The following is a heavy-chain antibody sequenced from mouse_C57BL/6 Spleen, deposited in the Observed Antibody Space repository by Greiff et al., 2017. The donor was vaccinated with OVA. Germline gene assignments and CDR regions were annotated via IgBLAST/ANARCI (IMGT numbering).Heavy chain of an antibody. J-gene: IGHJ2*01. CDR2: IDPSDSET. CDR3: ARENYGNYGFDY. D-gene: IGHD2-1*01. CDR1: GYTFTSYW. V-gene: IGHV1-52*01. Sequence: VQLQQPGAELVMPGASVKLSCKASGYTFTSYWMHWVKQRPIQGLEWIGNIDPSDSETHYNQKFKDKATLTVDKSSSTAYMQLSSLTSEDSAVYYCARENYGNYGFDYWGQGTTLTVSS.